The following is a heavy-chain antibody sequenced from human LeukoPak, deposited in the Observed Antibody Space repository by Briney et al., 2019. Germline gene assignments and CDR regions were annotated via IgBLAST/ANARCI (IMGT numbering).Heavy chain of an antibody. CDR3: VKDANWACDY. CDR1: GFTFSTNA. V-gene: IGHV3-30*02. Sequence: GGSLRLSCAASGFTFSTNAMHWVRPAPGKGLEWVAHIKRDGKNKWYSDSVRGRLTISRDTSKNTLYLQMNSLRVDDTAAYYCVKDANWACDYWGQGTLVTVSS. CDR2: IKRDGKNK. J-gene: IGHJ4*02. D-gene: IGHD7-27*01.